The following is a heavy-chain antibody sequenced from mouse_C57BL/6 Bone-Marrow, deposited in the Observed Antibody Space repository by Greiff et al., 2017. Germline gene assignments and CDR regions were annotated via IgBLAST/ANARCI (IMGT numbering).Heavy chain of an antibody. D-gene: IGHD2-10*01. CDR3: AREGLLSMDY. CDR2: IYPRSGNT. CDR1: GYTFTSYG. Sequence: VKLLESGAELARPGASVKLSCKASGYTFTSYGISWVKQRTGQGLEWIGEIYPRSGNTYYNEKFKGKATLTADKSSSTAYMELRSLTSEDSVVYFCAREGLLSMDYWGQGTSVTVSS. J-gene: IGHJ4*01. V-gene: IGHV1-81*01.